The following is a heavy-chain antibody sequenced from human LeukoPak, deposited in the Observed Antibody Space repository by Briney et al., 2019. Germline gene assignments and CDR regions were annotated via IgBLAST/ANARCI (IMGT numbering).Heavy chain of an antibody. V-gene: IGHV3-30*03. CDR2: ISYDGSNK. CDR1: GFTFTTYS. Sequence: GGSLRLSCAASGFTFTTYSMNWVRQVPGKGLEWVAVISYDGSNKYYADSVKGRFTISRDNSKNTLYLQMNSLRAEDTAVYYCARGIQLWLNYYGMDVWGQGTTVTVSS. D-gene: IGHD5-18*01. CDR3: ARGIQLWLNYYGMDV. J-gene: IGHJ6*02.